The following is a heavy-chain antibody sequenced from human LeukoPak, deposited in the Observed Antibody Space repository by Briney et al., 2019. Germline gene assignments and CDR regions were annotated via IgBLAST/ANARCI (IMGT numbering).Heavy chain of an antibody. V-gene: IGHV4-34*01. CDR1: GGSFSGYY. CDR2: INHSGST. D-gene: IGHD3-3*01. CDR3: ARDPTYYDFWSGSQAQYYFDY. J-gene: IGHJ4*02. Sequence: KTSETLSLTCAVYGGSFSGYYWSWIRQPPGKGLEWIGEINHSGSTNYNPSLKSRVTISVDTSKNQFSLKLSSVTAADTAVYYCARDPTYYDFWSGSQAQYYFDYWGQGTLVTVSS.